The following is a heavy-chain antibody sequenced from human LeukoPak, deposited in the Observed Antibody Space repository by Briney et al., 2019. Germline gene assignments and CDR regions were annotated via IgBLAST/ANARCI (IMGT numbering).Heavy chain of an antibody. V-gene: IGHV4-34*01. CDR2: INHSGST. J-gene: IGHJ5*02. CDR3: ARGTKLWWRPLGWFYP. Sequence: SETLSLTCAVYGGSFSGYYWSWIRQPPGKGLGWIGEINHSGSTNYNPSLTRRVPISVDTSKNQFSLKLSSVTAADTAVYYCARGTKLWWRPLGWFYPWGQGTLVTVSS. CDR1: GGSFSGYY. D-gene: IGHD2-21*01.